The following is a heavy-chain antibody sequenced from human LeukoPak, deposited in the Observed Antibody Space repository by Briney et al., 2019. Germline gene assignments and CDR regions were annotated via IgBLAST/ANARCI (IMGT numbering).Heavy chain of an antibody. V-gene: IGHV3-49*04. CDR1: GFTFGDYA. CDR2: IRSKAYGGTT. J-gene: IGHJ4*02. Sequence: GRSLRLSCTASGFTFGDYAMSWVRQAPGKGLEWVGFIRSKAYGGTTEYAASVKGRFTISRDDSKGIAYLQMNSLKTEDTAVYYCTRGSLTYYYDSRAPNYWGQGTLVTVSS. D-gene: IGHD3-22*01. CDR3: TRGSLTYYYDSRAPNY.